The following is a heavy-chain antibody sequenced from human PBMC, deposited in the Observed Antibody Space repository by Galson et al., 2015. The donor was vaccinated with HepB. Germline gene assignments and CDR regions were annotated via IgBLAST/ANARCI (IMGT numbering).Heavy chain of an antibody. CDR2: IIPIFGTA. D-gene: IGHD3-3*01. CDR3: ARSPTIFGVVTPYYYYYVDV. Sequence: SVKVSCKASGGTFSSYAISWVRQAPGQGLEWMGGIIPIFGTANYAQKFQGRVTITADESTSTAYMELSSLRSEDTAVYYCARSPTIFGVVTPYYYYYVDVWGKGTTVTVSS. V-gene: IGHV1-69*13. CDR1: GGTFSSYA. J-gene: IGHJ6*03.